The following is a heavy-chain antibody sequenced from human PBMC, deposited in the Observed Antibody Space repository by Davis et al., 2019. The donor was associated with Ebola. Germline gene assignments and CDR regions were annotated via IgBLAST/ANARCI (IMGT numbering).Heavy chain of an antibody. Sequence: GESLKISCAASGFTFSSSWMTWVRQAPGKGLEWVSSIDSSSTYISSADSVKGRFTISRDNAKNSLYLQMNSLRAEDTAVYYCARGSSSYYYYLIDLWGRGTLVTVSS. CDR3: ARGSSSYYYYLIDL. V-gene: IGHV3-21*01. J-gene: IGHJ2*01. D-gene: IGHD6-13*01. CDR1: GFTFSSSW. CDR2: IDSSSTYI.